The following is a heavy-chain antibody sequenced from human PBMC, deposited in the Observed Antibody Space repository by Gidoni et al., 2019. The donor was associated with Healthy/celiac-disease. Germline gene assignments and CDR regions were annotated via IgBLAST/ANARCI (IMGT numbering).Heavy chain of an antibody. Sequence: QVQLQESGPGLVKPSETLSLTCTVSGGSVSSGSYYWSWIRQPPGKGLEWIGYIYYSGSTNYNPSLKSRVTISVDTSKNQFSLKLSSVTAADTAVYYCARGVAVAGDEFDPWGQGTLVTVSS. CDR3: ARGVAVAGDEFDP. CDR1: GGSVSSGSYY. V-gene: IGHV4-61*01. D-gene: IGHD6-19*01. CDR2: IYYSGST. J-gene: IGHJ5*02.